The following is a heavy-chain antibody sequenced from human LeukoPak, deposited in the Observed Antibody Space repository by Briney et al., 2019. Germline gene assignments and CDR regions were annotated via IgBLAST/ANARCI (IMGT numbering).Heavy chain of an antibody. D-gene: IGHD5-18*01. CDR1: GGTFSSYA. CDR3: ANDVDTAMGLRFDY. CDR2: IIPIFGTA. J-gene: IGHJ4*02. Sequence: SVKVSCKASGGTFSSYAISWVRQAPGQGLEWMGGIIPIFGTANYAQKFQGRVTITADESTSTAYMELSSLRSEDTAVYYCANDVDTAMGLRFDYWGQGTLVTVSS. V-gene: IGHV1-69*13.